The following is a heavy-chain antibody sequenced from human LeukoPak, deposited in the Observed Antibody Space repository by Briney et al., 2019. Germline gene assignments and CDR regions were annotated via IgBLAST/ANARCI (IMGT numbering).Heavy chain of an antibody. J-gene: IGHJ5*02. D-gene: IGHD6-19*01. CDR1: GGSISSYY. V-gene: IGHV4-59*08. CDR3: ATTLYSSGSPTWFDP. Sequence: SETLSLTCIVSGGSISSYYWSWIRQPPGKGLEWIGYIYYSGSTNYNPSLKSRVTISVDTSKNQFSLKLSSVTAADTAVYYCATTLYSSGSPTWFDPWGQGTLVTVSS. CDR2: IYYSGST.